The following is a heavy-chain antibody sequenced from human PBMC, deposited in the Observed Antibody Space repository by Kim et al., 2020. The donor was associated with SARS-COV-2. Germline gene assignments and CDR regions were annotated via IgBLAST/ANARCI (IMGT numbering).Heavy chain of an antibody. J-gene: IGHJ4*02. V-gene: IGHV7-4-1*02. Sequence: YAQGFTGRFVFSLDTSVSTAYLQISSLKAEDTAVYYCARGGRDGYNGEDYWGQGTLVTVSS. D-gene: IGHD5-12*01. CDR3: ARGGRDGYNGEDY.